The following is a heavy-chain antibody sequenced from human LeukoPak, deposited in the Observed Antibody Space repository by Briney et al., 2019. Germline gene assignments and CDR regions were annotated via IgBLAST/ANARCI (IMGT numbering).Heavy chain of an antibody. Sequence: SETLSLTCAVSGYSISSGYYWGWLRQPPGKGLEWIGSIYHSGSTYYNPSLKSRVTISVDTSKNQFSLKLSSVTAADTAVYYCARYRGSYDYFDFWGQGTLVTVSS. CDR1: GYSISSGYY. J-gene: IGHJ4*02. V-gene: IGHV4-38-2*01. CDR2: IYHSGST. CDR3: ARYRGSYDYFDF. D-gene: IGHD1-26*01.